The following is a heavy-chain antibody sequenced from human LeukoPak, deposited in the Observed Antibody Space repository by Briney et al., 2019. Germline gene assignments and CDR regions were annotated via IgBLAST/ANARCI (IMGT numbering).Heavy chain of an antibody. Sequence: ASVKVSCKASGYTFTGYYMHWVGQATGQGLEWMGWINPNRGGTNYAQKFQGRVTMTRDTSISTAYMELSRLRSDDTAVYYCARSTATQYDSWSGYSYFDYWGQGTLVTVSS. J-gene: IGHJ4*02. CDR2: INPNRGGT. CDR1: GYTFTGYY. V-gene: IGHV1-2*02. D-gene: IGHD3-3*01. CDR3: ARSTATQYDSWSGYSYFDY.